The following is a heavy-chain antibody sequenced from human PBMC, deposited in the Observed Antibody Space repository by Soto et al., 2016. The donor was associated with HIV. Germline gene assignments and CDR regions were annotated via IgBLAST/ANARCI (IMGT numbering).Heavy chain of an antibody. J-gene: IGHJ4*02. V-gene: IGHV3-48*01. CDR1: GFTFSSYS. D-gene: IGHD3-3*01. CDR2: ISSSSSTI. Sequence: EVQLVESGGGLVQPGGSLRLSCAASGFTFSSYSMNWVRQAPGKGLEWVSYISSSSSTIYYADSVKGRFTISRDNAKNSLYLQMNSLRAEDTAVYYCARDFAGYDFWSGSDYWAREPWSPSPQ. CDR3: ARDFAGYDFWSGSDY.